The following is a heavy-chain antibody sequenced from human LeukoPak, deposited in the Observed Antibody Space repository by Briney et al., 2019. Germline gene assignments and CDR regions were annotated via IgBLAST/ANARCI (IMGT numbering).Heavy chain of an antibody. CDR2: ISGSGGST. CDR3: AKDPGYDILTGYIPGFDY. CDR1: GFTISSYA. D-gene: IGHD3-9*01. J-gene: IGHJ4*02. V-gene: IGHV3-23*01. Sequence: GGSLRLSCAPCGFTISSYAMSWVRQAPGKGLEWVSAISGSGGSTYYADSVKGRFTISRDNSKNTLYLQMNSLRAEDTAVYYCAKDPGYDILTGYIPGFDYWGQGTLVTVSS.